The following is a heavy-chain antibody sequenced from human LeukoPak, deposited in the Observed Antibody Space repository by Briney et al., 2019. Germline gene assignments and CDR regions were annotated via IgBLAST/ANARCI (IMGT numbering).Heavy chain of an antibody. CDR3: AGGSSWYRGIDY. CDR2: ISTNGGST. CDR1: GFTFSSYW. J-gene: IGHJ4*02. V-gene: IGHV3-64*01. Sequence: PGGSLRLSCAASGFTFSSYWMSWVRQAPGKGLEYVSAISTNGGSTYYANSVKGRFTISRDNSKNTLYLQMGSLRAEDMAVYYCAGGSSWYRGIDYWGQGTLVTVSS. D-gene: IGHD6-13*01.